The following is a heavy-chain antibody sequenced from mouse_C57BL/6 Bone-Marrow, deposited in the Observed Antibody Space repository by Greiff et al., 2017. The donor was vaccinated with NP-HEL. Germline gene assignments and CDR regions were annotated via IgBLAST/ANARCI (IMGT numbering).Heavy chain of an antibody. D-gene: IGHD1-1*01. V-gene: IGHV1-50*01. J-gene: IGHJ2*01. CDR1: GYTFTSYW. Sequence: VQLQQPGAELVKPGASVKLSCKASGYTFTSYWMQWVKQRPGQGLEWIGEIDPSDSYTNYNQKFKGKATLTVDTSSSTAYMQLSSLTSEDSAVYYCARGTITTVGDYWGQGTTLTVSS. CDR2: IDPSDSYT. CDR3: ARGTITTVGDY.